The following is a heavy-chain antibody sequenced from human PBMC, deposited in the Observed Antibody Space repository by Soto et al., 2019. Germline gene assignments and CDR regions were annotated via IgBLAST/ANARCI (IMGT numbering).Heavy chain of an antibody. CDR3: ARGGDSSGYPFDY. V-gene: IGHV1-69*13. D-gene: IGHD3-22*01. CDR2: IIPIFGTA. Sequence: SVKVSCKASGGTFSSYAISWVRQAPGQGLEWMGGIIPIFGTANYAQKFQGRVTITADESTSTAYMELSSLRSEDTAVYYCARGGDSSGYPFDYWGQGTLVTVSS. CDR1: GGTFSSYA. J-gene: IGHJ4*02.